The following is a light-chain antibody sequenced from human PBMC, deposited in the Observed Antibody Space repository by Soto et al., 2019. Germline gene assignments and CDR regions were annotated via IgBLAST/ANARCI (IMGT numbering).Light chain of an antibody. CDR3: HQYNSALP. CDR1: QSISSW. Sequence: DIQMTQSPSTLSASVGDRVTITCRASQSISSWLAWYQQKPGKAPKLLIYKASRLESGVPSRFSGSGSGKEFTLTISGLQPDDVAPYFFHQYNSALPVGQGTNVEIK. CDR2: KAS. V-gene: IGKV1-5*03. J-gene: IGKJ1*01.